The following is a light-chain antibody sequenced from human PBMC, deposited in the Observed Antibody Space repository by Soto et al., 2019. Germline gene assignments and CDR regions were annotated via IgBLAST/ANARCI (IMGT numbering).Light chain of an antibody. CDR3: QQYNKWPLFT. CDR2: GTS. V-gene: IGKV3-15*01. CDR1: QSVGSN. J-gene: IGKJ3*01. Sequence: EIVMTQSPATLSVSPGERATLSCRASQSVGSNLAWYQQRPGQAPRLLIYGTSTRATGIPARFGGRGSGTEFTLTISSLQSEDFAVYYCQQYNKWPLFTFGPGTRVDIK.